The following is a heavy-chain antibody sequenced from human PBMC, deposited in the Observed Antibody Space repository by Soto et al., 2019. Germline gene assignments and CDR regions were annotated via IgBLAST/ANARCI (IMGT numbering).Heavy chain of an antibody. J-gene: IGHJ4*02. CDR1: GYTFTDHG. Sequence: QVQLVQSGPEVKKPGASVTVSCKTSGYTFTDHGIDWVRQAPAQGLEWVGWVRSYNGNTNYAYNLKDRLIMTTDACTSTAYMALRGPRSDDTAVYYSTREVEGSYYPADFWGQGTPVTVSS. D-gene: IGHD3-10*01. CDR3: TREVEGSYYPADF. CDR2: VRSYNGNT. V-gene: IGHV1-18*01.